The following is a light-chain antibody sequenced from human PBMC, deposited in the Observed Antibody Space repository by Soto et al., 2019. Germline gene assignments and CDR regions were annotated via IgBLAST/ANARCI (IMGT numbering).Light chain of an antibody. J-gene: IGKJ1*01. CDR1: QGISTY. CDR3: QNYNDAPWT. Sequence: DIQMTQSPSSLSASVGDRVTITCRASQGISTYLVWYQQKPGTVPKLLIFAASTLQSGVPSRFSGSGSGTDFTLTISSLQPEDVATYYCQNYNDAPWTFGQGTKVEIK. CDR2: AAS. V-gene: IGKV1-27*01.